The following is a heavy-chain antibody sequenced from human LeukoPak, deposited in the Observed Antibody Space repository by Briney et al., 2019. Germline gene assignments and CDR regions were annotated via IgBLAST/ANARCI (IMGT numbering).Heavy chain of an antibody. CDR1: GGTFSSYA. D-gene: IGHD6-19*01. CDR2: IIPIFGTA. Sequence: SVKVSCKASGGTFSSYAISWVRQAPGQGPEWMGGIIPIFGTANYAQKFQGRVTITADESTSTAYMELSSLRSEDTAVYYCASLSFYSSGWYHFQHWGQGTLVTVSS. V-gene: IGHV1-69*13. CDR3: ASLSFYSSGWYHFQH. J-gene: IGHJ1*01.